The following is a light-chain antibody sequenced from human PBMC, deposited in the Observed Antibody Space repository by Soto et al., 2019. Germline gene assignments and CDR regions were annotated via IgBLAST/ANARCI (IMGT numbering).Light chain of an antibody. CDR3: CSLTTSHTYV. CDR1: SSDIGHYDY. V-gene: IGLV2-14*03. J-gene: IGLJ1*01. Sequence: QSALTQPASVSGSHGQSITISCTGTSSDIGHYDYVFWYQQHPGKAPKLMIYHVTYRPSGVSNRYSGSKSGNSASLTISGLQADDEADYYCCSLTTSHTYVFGSGTKLTVL. CDR2: HVT.